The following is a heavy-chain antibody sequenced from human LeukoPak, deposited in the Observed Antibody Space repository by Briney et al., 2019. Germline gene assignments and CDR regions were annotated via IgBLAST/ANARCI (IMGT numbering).Heavy chain of an antibody. CDR3: AREGCSGGSCYHNWFDP. J-gene: IGHJ5*02. Sequence: PGGALRLSCWAYGFTFNSYWMSWVRRAKGRGVGGVANLNQDGSEKYYVDCVKGRFTISIDNAKNSLYVQMSSLRVEDTAEYDCAREGCSGGSCYHNWFDPWGQGTLVTVSS. D-gene: IGHD2-15*01. CDR1: GFTFNSYW. V-gene: IGHV3-7*01. CDR2: LNQDGSEK.